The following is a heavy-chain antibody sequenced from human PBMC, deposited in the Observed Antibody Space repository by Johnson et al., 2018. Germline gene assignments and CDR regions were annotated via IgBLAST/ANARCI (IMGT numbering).Heavy chain of an antibody. CDR1: GFTFSSYS. D-gene: IGHD3-22*01. CDR3: ARDSSYYYDSSGYYLDYGMDV. Sequence: VQLVQSGGGLVKXGGSXRLXCAASGFTFSSYSMNWVRQAPGKGLEWVSSISSSSSYIYYADSVKGRFTISRDNAKNSLYLQMNSLRAEDTAVYYCARDSSYYYDSSGYYLDYGMDVWGQGTTVTVSS. V-gene: IGHV3-21*01. CDR2: ISSSSSYI. J-gene: IGHJ6*02.